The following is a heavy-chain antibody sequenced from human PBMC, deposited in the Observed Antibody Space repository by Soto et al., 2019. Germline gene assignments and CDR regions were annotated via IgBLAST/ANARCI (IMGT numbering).Heavy chain of an antibody. CDR3: ARRCSGGSCYPRANYYYYGMDV. V-gene: IGHV1-69*12. J-gene: IGHJ6*02. CDR2: IIPIFGTA. D-gene: IGHD2-15*01. Sequence: QVQLVQSGAEVKKPGSSVKVSCKASGGTFSSYAISWVRQAPGQGLEWMGGIIPIFGTANYAQKFQGRVTITAYESTTTAYMELSNLRSEDTAVYYCARRCSGGSCYPRANYYYYGMDVWGQGTTVTVSS. CDR1: GGTFSSYA.